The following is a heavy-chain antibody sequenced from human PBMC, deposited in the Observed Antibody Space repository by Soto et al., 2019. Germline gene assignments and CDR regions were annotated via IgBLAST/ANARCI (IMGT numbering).Heavy chain of an antibody. V-gene: IGHV1-69*08. J-gene: IGHJ6*02. Sequence: QVQLVQSGAEVKKPGSSVKVSCKASGGTFSSYTISWVRQAPGQGLEWMGRIIPILGIANYAQKFQGRVTMTADKSTSTAYMELSSLRSEDTAVYYCARDEDYYGSGSYSYYYYGMDVWGQGTTVTVSS. CDR1: GGTFSSYT. CDR2: IIPILGIA. D-gene: IGHD3-10*01. CDR3: ARDEDYYGSGSYSYYYYGMDV.